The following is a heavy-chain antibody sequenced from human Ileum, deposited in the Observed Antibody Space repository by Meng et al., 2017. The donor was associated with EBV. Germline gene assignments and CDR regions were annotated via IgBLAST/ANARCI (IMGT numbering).Heavy chain of an antibody. Sequence: LQGPGPGWVKPSETLSLTCTVSGGSVSRSHSFWTWIRQPPGKGLEWIGYMSYSGSTNYSPPLESRVTISVDTSKNQFSLKLSSVTAADTAVYYCAGDPHSGSPHWGQGTLVTVSS. V-gene: IGHV4-61*01. CDR2: MSYSGST. CDR3: AGDPHSGSPH. J-gene: IGHJ4*02. D-gene: IGHD1-26*01. CDR1: GGSVSRSHSF.